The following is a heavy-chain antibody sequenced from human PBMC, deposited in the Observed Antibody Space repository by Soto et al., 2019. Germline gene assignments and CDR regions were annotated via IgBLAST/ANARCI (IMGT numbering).Heavy chain of an antibody. CDR3: ARENPDYYFDY. CDR1: GCTFSSYT. Sequence: SVKLSCKASGCTFSSYTISWVRQAPGQGLEWMGRIIPILGIANYAQKFQGRVTITADKSTSTAYMELSSLRSEDTAVYYCARENPDYYFDYWGQGTLVTVSS. V-gene: IGHV1-69*04. CDR2: IIPILGIA. J-gene: IGHJ4*02.